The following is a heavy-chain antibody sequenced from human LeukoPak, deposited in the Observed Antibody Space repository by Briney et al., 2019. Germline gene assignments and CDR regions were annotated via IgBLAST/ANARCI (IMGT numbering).Heavy chain of an antibody. V-gene: IGHV4-30-4*08. Sequence: SQTLSLTCTVSGGSISSGDYYWSWIRQPPGKGLEWIGYIYYSGSTYYNPSLKSRVTISVDTSKNQFSLKQSSVTAADTAVYYCARVLSSSGYYYQPPYYYYMDVWGKGTTVTVSS. D-gene: IGHD3-22*01. J-gene: IGHJ6*03. CDR3: ARVLSSSGYYYQPPYYYYMDV. CDR2: IYYSGST. CDR1: GGSISSGDYY.